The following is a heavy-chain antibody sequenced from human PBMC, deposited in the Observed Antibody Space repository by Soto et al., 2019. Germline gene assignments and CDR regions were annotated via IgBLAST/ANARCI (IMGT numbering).Heavy chain of an antibody. CDR3: AHSGGYYYDSSGYWYYFDS. J-gene: IGHJ4*02. Sequence: QITLKESGPTLVKPTQTLTLTCTFSGFSLSTSGVGVGWIRQPPGKALEWLALMYWNDDKRYSPSLNSRLTTTMDTSKNQVVLTMTNMDPVDTAPYYCAHSGGYYYDSSGYWYYFDSWGQGTLVTVSS. D-gene: IGHD3-22*01. CDR2: MYWNDDK. CDR1: GFSLSTSGVG. V-gene: IGHV2-5*01.